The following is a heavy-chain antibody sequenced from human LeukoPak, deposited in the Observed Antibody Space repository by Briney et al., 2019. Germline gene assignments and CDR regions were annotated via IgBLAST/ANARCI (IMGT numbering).Heavy chain of an antibody. CDR1: GLTFDDYG. CDR2: INWNGGST. J-gene: IGHJ4*02. V-gene: IGHV3-20*04. D-gene: IGHD6-13*01. CDR3: ARAEGLAAAGTYFDY. Sequence: GGSLRLSCAASGLTFDDYGMSWVRQAPGKGLEWVSGINWNGGSTGYADSVKGRFTISRDNAKNSLYLQMNSLRAEDTALYYCARAEGLAAAGTYFDYWGQGTLVTVSS.